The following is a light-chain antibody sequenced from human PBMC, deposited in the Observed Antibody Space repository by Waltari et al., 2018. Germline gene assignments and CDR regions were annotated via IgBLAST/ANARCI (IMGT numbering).Light chain of an antibody. J-gene: IGKJ4*01. CDR1: QSVRNN. CDR3: QQRNDWPLT. V-gene: IGKV3-15*01. CDR2: GAS. Sequence: EIVMTQSPATLSVSPGERATLSCRASQSVRNNLVWYQQKPGQAPRLLIYGASTRVTGIPARFSGSGSGTEFTLTISSLQSEDFAVYYCQQRNDWPLTFGGGTRVEIK.